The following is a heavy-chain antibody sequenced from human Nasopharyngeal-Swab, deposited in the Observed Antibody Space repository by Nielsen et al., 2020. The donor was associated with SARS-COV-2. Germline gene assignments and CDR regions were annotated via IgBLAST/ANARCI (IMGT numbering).Heavy chain of an antibody. CDR1: GFRDYS. CDR2: ISSRSSDI. V-gene: IGHV3-21*01. CDR3: ARGYCSSGSCYAKHYGMDV. Sequence: GESLKISCVDSGFRDYSMNWVRQAPGKGLEWVSSISSRSSDIYYADSVKGRFTISRDSAKNSLYLQMNNLRAEDTAVYYCARGYCSSGSCYAKHYGMDVWGQGTTVTVSS. J-gene: IGHJ6*02. D-gene: IGHD2-15*01.